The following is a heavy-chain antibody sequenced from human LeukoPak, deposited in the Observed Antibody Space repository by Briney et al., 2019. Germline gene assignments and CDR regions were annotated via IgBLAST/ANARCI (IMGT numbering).Heavy chain of an antibody. V-gene: IGHV1-24*01. CDR3: ASLHEPGHYGDGGSGVTFDY. CDR2: FDPEDGET. D-gene: IGHD4-17*01. Sequence: GASVKVSCKVSGYTLTELSMHWVRQAPGKGLEWMGGFDPEDGETIYAQKFQGRVTMTEDTSTDTAYMELSSLRSEDTAVYYCASLHEPGHYGDGGSGVTFDYWGQGTLVTVSS. CDR1: GYTLTELS. J-gene: IGHJ4*02.